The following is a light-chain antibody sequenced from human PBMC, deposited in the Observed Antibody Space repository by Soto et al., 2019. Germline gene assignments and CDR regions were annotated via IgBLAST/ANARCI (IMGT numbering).Light chain of an antibody. CDR1: SSDVGGYNY. V-gene: IGLV2-14*01. CDR2: DVS. Sequence: QSALTQPASVSGSPGQSITISCTGSSSDVGGYNYVSWYQQYSGKAPKLMIYDVSNRPSGVSNRFSGSKSGNTASLTISGLQADDEADYYCSSYTSSSTYVFGTGTKLTVL. CDR3: SSYTSSSTYV. J-gene: IGLJ1*01.